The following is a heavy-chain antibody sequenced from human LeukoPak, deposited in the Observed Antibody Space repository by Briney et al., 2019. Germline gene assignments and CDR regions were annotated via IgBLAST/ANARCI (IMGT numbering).Heavy chain of an antibody. D-gene: IGHD6-13*01. Sequence: SETLSLTCSVSGGSISSYYWNWLRQPAGKGLEWIGRIYTSGSTNYNPSLKSRVTMSVDTSKNQFSLKLSSVTAADTAVYYCSRGARTAAGTFYFDYWGQGTLVTVSS. CDR2: IYTSGST. CDR1: GGSISSYY. J-gene: IGHJ4*02. V-gene: IGHV4-4*07. CDR3: SRGARTAAGTFYFDY.